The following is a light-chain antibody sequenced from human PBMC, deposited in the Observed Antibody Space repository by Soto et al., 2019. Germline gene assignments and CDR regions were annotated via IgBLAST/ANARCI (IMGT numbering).Light chain of an antibody. CDR2: GAS. V-gene: IGKV3-20*01. J-gene: IGKJ1*01. CDR1: QSVSSNY. Sequence: EIVLTQSPGTLSLSPGERATLSCRASQSVSSNYLAWYQQKPGQAPRLLIYGASTRATGIPARFSGSGSGTDFTLTISRLEPKDFAVYYCQEYGISRTFGQGTKVDIK. CDR3: QEYGISRT.